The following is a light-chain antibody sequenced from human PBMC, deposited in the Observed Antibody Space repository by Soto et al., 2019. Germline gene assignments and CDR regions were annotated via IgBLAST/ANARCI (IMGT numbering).Light chain of an antibody. CDR1: ESVSNY. V-gene: IGKV3-11*01. CDR3: QQRSNWPS. Sequence: IVVTQSPVTLSSSPGERATLSCRASESVSNYLAWYQQKPGQSPRLLIYDASTRATGTPARFSVSGSGTDLTLTISRLEPDDFAVYYCQQRSNWPSFGPGTKVDIK. J-gene: IGKJ3*01. CDR2: DAS.